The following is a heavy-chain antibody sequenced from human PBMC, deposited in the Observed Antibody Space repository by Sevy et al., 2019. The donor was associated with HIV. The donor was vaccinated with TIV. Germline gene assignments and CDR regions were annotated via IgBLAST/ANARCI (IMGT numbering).Heavy chain of an antibody. CDR3: AKEMVRGVFDY. CDR1: GFTFSSYG. J-gene: IGHJ4*02. CDR2: ISYDGSNK. D-gene: IGHD3-10*01. Sequence: GGSLRLSCAASGFTFSSYGTHWVHQAPGKGLEWVAVISYDGSNKYYADSVKGRFTISRDNSKNTLYLQMNSLRAEDTAVYYCAKEMVRGVFDYWGQGTLVTVSS. V-gene: IGHV3-30*18.